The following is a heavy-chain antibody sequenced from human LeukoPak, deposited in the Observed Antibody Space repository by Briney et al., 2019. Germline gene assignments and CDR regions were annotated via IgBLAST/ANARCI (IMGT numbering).Heavy chain of an antibody. V-gene: IGHV4-34*01. Sequence: PSETLSLTCAVYGGSFSGYYWSWIRQPPGKGLGWIGEINHSGSTNYNPSLKSRVTISVDTSKNQFSLKLSSVTAADTAVYYCASLTGDFDYWGQGTLVTVPS. J-gene: IGHJ4*02. D-gene: IGHD7-27*01. CDR3: ASLTGDFDY. CDR1: GGSFSGYY. CDR2: INHSGST.